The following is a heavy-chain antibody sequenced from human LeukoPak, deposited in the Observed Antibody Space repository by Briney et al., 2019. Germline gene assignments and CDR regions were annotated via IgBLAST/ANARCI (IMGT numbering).Heavy chain of an antibody. CDR2: IHYSGST. CDR1: SGSISTSNYY. J-gene: IGHJ4*02. Sequence: PSETLSLTCTVSSGSISTSNYYWGWIRQPPGKGLEWIGYIHYSGSTKYKSSLKSRVTISVDTSKNQFSLKLNSVTAADTAVYYCARGWDVLPDYWGQGTLVTVSS. V-gene: IGHV4-61*05. CDR3: ARGWDVLPDY. D-gene: IGHD3-10*01.